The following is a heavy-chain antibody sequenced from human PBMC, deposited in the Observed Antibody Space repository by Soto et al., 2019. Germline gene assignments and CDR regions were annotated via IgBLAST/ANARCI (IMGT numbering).Heavy chain of an antibody. Sequence: GGSLRLSCAASGFTFSSYAMSWVRQAPGKGLEWVSAISGSGGSTYYADSVKGRFTISRDNSKNTLYLQMNSLRAEDTAVYYCAKDYDSSGYYSPGGWFDPWGQGTLVTVSS. D-gene: IGHD3-22*01. CDR3: AKDYDSSGYYSPGGWFDP. CDR2: ISGSGGST. J-gene: IGHJ5*02. V-gene: IGHV3-23*01. CDR1: GFTFSSYA.